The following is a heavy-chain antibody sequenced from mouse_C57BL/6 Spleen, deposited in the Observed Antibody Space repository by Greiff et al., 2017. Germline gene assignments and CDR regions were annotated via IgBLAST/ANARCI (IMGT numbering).Heavy chain of an antibody. CDR3: ARSEDYGSSFAY. Sequence: QVHVKQSGPELVKPGASVKISCKASGYAFSSSWMNWVKQRPGKGLEWIGRIYPGDGDTNYNGKFKGKATLTADKSSSTAYMQLSSLTSEDSAVYFCARSEDYGSSFAYWGQGTLVTVSA. CDR1: GYAFSSSW. J-gene: IGHJ3*01. V-gene: IGHV1-82*01. D-gene: IGHD1-1*01. CDR2: IYPGDGDT.